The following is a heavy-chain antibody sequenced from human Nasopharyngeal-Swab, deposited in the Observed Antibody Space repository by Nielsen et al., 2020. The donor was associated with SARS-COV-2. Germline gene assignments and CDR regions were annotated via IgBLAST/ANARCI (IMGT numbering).Heavy chain of an antibody. CDR2: ISSSSSTI. Sequence: VRQAPGKGLEWVSYISSSSSTIYYADSVKGRFTISRDNAKNSLYLQMNSLRAEDTAVYYCARALHIYYYDSSGYFGDAFGIWGQGTMVTVSS. CDR3: ARALHIYYYDSSGYFGDAFGI. D-gene: IGHD3-22*01. J-gene: IGHJ3*02. V-gene: IGHV3-48*01.